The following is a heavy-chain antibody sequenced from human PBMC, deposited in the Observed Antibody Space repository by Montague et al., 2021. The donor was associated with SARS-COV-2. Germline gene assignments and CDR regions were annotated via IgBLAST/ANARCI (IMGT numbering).Heavy chain of an antibody. J-gene: IGHJ4*02. CDR1: GDSIRNSDYS. Sequence: SETLSLTCAVSGDSIRNSDYSWGWVRQPPGKGLEWIGNIYNGGTTSYNPSLKSRVTIFVDTSKNQFSLKLCSVTAADTAVYYCATRTRYPQNDFGFWGQGTLVTVSS. CDR3: ATRTRYPQNDFGF. V-gene: IGHV4-39*01. CDR2: IYNGGTT. D-gene: IGHD2-15*01.